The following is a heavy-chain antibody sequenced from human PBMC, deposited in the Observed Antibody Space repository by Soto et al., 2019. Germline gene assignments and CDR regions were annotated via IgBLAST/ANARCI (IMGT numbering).Heavy chain of an antibody. V-gene: IGHV1-18*01. Sequence: QVQLVQSGPEVKKPGASVKVSCKASAYTITSYSISWVRQAPGQGSEWMGWISGYNGQTNSAQKFRGRVTITTDAYTSTAYKELRSLRSDGTATDNYAWKGRKQLWVGGLNALDVWGQGTTVTVSS. CDR3: AWKGRKQLWVGGLNALDV. CDR2: ISGYNGQT. CDR1: AYTITSYS. D-gene: IGHD5-18*01. J-gene: IGHJ6*02.